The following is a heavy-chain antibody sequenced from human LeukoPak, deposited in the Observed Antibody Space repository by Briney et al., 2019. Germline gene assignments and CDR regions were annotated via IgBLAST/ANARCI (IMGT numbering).Heavy chain of an antibody. CDR2: INEDGSEK. J-gene: IGHJ4*02. V-gene: IGHV3-7*01. CDR3: ARENASSRDC. CDR1: GFTLSTYW. D-gene: IGHD6-6*01. Sequence: WGSLRLSCAASGFTLSTYWMSWVRQAPGKGLEWVANINEDGSEKHYVDSVKDRFTISRDNAKNSLDLQMNSLRTEDTAVYYCARENASSRDCWGQGTLVTVPS.